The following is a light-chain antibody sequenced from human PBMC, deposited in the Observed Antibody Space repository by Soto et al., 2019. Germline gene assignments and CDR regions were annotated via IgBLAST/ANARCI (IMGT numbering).Light chain of an antibody. J-gene: IGLJ1*01. CDR1: SSDVGAYNY. V-gene: IGLV2-14*01. Sequence: QSALTQPASVSGSLGQSITISCTGTSSDVGAYNYVSWYQQQPGKAPKLMISEVSNRPSGVSNRFSGSKSGNTASLIISGLQAEDEADYYCCSFTSITTYVFGTG. CDR3: CSFTSITTYV. CDR2: EVS.